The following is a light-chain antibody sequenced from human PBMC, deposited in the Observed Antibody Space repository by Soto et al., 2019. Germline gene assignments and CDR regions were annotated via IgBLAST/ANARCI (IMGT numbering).Light chain of an antibody. V-gene: IGKV1-9*01. J-gene: IGKJ4*01. CDR2: AAS. CDR3: QQLNSYPLT. Sequence: DVQMTQSPASLSASVEDRVTITCRASQSISSHLNWYQQKPGKAPKLLIYAASTLQSGVPSRFSGSGSGTEFTLTISSLQPEDFATYYCQQLNSYPLTFGGGTKVDIK. CDR1: QSISSH.